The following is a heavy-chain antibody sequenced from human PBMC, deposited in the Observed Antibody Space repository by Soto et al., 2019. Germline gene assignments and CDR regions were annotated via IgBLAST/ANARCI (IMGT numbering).Heavy chain of an antibody. CDR3: ARVDFYGSGSYFHNWFDP. CDR1: GGSISSYY. CDR2: IYTSGST. D-gene: IGHD3-10*01. V-gene: IGHV4-4*07. Sequence: SETLSLTCTVSGGSISSYYWSWIRQPAGKGLEWIGRIYTSGSTNYNPSLKSRVTVSVDTSKNQFSLKLSSVTAADTAVYYCARVDFYGSGSYFHNWFDPWGQGTLVTVSS. J-gene: IGHJ5*02.